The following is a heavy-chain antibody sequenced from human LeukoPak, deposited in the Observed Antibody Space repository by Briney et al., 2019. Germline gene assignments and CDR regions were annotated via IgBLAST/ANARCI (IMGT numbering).Heavy chain of an antibody. D-gene: IGHD6-13*01. CDR1: GYTFTGYY. J-gene: IGHJ4*02. CDR2: INTNTGNP. CDR3: ARDFGFSEGIAGNY. V-gene: IGHV7-4-1*02. Sequence: ASVKVSCMASGYTFTGYYMHWVRQAPGQGLEWMGWINTNTGNPTYAQGFTGRFVFSLDTSVSTAYLQISSLKAEDTAVYYCARDFGFSEGIAGNYWGQGTLVTVSS.